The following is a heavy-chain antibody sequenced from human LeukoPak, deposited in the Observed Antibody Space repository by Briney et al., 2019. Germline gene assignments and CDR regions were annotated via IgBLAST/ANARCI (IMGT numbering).Heavy chain of an antibody. D-gene: IGHD4-23*01. J-gene: IGHJ4*02. Sequence: PGGSLRLSCAVSGFTFSGYNMNWVRQAPGKGLEWIAYISSTSVIYYADSLKGRFTISRDNAKNSLYLQMNSLRVDDTAVYYCAREGDGGNSGFAYGGQGTLVTVSS. CDR1: GFTFSGYN. CDR3: AREGDGGNSGFAY. V-gene: IGHV3-48*01. CDR2: ISSTSVI.